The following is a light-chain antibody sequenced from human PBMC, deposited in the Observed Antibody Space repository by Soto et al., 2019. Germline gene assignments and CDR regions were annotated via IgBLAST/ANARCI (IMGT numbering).Light chain of an antibody. CDR1: QSISSW. CDR2: KAS. V-gene: IGKV1-5*03. Sequence: IHTTQSPSILSASVGDIVTITCRASQSISSWLAWYQQKPGKAPNLLIHKASHLESGVPSRFSGSGSGTEFTLTISSLQPGDFATYYCQHYNSYPWTFGQGTKVDIK. CDR3: QHYNSYPWT. J-gene: IGKJ1*01.